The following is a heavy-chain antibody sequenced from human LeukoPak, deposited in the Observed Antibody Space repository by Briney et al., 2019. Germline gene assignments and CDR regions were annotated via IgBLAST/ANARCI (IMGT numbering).Heavy chain of an antibody. V-gene: IGHV4-59*08. CDR3: ARLSTTSGWYSWFDP. D-gene: IGHD6-19*01. Sequence: TSETLSLTCTVSGGSISSYYWSWIRQPPGKGLEWIGYIYYTGSTTYNPSLKSRVTISVDSSKNQFSLRLSSVTAADTAVYYCARLSTTSGWYSWFDPWGQGTLVTVSS. CDR2: IYYTGST. J-gene: IGHJ5*02. CDR1: GGSISSYY.